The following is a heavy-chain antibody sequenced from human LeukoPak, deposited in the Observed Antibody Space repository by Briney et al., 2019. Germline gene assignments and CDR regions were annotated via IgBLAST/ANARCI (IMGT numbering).Heavy chain of an antibody. D-gene: IGHD2-2*01. J-gene: IGHJ5*02. CDR1: GFTFSGSA. CDR3: TRPYCSSTSCPEYNWFDP. CDR2: IRSKANSYAT. Sequence: PGGSLRLSCAASGFTFSGSAMHWVRQASGKGLEWVGRIRSKANSYATAYAASVKGRFTISRDDSKNTAYLQMNSLKTEDAAVYYCTRPYCSSTSCPEYNWFDPWGQGTLVTVSS. V-gene: IGHV3-73*01.